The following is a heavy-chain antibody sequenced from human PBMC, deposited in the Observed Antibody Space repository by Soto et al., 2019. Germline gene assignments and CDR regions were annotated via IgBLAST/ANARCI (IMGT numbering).Heavy chain of an antibody. CDR2: ISSGGST. V-gene: IGHV3-66*01. Sequence: EVQLVESGGGLVQPGGSLRLSCAASVFTVSNLYMTWVRQAPGKGLQWVAVISSGGSTYYADSVKGRFTISRDNSKNTLYLEMNSLRAEDTAVYYCARDTFGGAYDFLHGGQGTLVIVSS. D-gene: IGHD3-3*01. CDR1: VFTVSNLY. CDR3: ARDTFGGAYDFLH. J-gene: IGHJ4*02.